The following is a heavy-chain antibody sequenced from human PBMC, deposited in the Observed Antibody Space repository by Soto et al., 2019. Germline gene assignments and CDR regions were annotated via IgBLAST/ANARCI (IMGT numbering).Heavy chain of an antibody. CDR3: ARDRCSSTSCAMSYWDFDL. Sequence: QVQLVQSGAEVKKPGSSVKVSCKASGGTFSSYTVSWVRQAPGQGLEWMGRIIPVIGLPNYAQKFQARVTITADKSTSTAYMELSSLRSEDTAVYYCARDRCSSTSCAMSYWDFDLWGRGTLVTVSS. CDR2: IIPVIGLP. CDR1: GGTFSSYT. J-gene: IGHJ2*01. V-gene: IGHV1-69*08. D-gene: IGHD2-2*01.